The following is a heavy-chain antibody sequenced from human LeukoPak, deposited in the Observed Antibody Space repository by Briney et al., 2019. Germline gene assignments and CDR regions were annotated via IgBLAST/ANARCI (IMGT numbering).Heavy chain of an antibody. CDR2: INHSGST. D-gene: IGHD6-19*01. CDR3: ASTGYSSGWYSGQAVNWFDP. V-gene: IGHV4-34*01. Sequence: SETLSLTCAVYGGSFSGYYWSWIRQPPGKGLEWIGAINHSGSTNYNPSLKSRVTISVDTSKNQFSLKLSSVTAADTAVYYCASTGYSSGWYSGQAVNWFDPWGQGTLVTVSS. CDR1: GGSFSGYY. J-gene: IGHJ5*02.